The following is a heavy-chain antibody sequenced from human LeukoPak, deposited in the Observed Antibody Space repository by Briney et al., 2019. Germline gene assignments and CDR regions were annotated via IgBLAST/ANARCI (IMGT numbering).Heavy chain of an antibody. Sequence: SETLSLTCTVSVGSISSSVYYGGGIRQPPGKGREWIGTIYYTGNTYYHPSLKSRVTISVDTSKNQFSLKLSSVTAADTAVYYCARLRTGDYGDYGGDYWGQGTLVTVSS. CDR1: VGSISSSVYY. CDR2: IYYTGNT. D-gene: IGHD4-17*01. V-gene: IGHV4-39*01. J-gene: IGHJ4*02. CDR3: ARLRTGDYGDYGGDY.